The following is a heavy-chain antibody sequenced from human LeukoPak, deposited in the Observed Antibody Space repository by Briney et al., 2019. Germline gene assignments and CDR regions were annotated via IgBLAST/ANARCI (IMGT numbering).Heavy chain of an antibody. CDR2: ISYDGRNT. Sequence: GRSLRLSCAASGFTFSSYAMHWVRQAPGKGLEWVAVISYDGRNTYYADSVKGRFTISRDNSKNTLYLQMNSLRAEDTAVYYCARVYYYDSSGGNWGQGTLVTVSS. CDR3: ARVYYYDSSGGN. D-gene: IGHD3-22*01. J-gene: IGHJ4*02. CDR1: GFTFSSYA. V-gene: IGHV3-30*04.